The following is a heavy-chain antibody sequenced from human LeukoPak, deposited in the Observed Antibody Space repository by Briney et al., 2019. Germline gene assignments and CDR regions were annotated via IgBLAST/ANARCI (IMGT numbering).Heavy chain of an antibody. Sequence: GGSLRLSCAASGFTVITNDMTWVRRAPGRGLEWVSVLYSDGNTKYADSVQGRFTISRDNSKNTLYLEMNSLSPDDTAVYYCARGVEPLAANTLAYWGQGTLVTVSS. J-gene: IGHJ4*02. D-gene: IGHD1-14*01. CDR1: GFTVITND. CDR3: ARGVEPLAANTLAY. CDR2: LYSDGNT. V-gene: IGHV3-53*01.